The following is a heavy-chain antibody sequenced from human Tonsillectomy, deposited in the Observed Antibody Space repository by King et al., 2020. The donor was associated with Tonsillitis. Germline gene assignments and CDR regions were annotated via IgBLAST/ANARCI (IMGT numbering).Heavy chain of an antibody. CDR2: ISYDGSNK. V-gene: IGHV3-30*18. D-gene: IGHD2-2*01. Sequence: QVQLVESGGGVVQPGRSLRLSCTASGFPFSRYAIHWVRQAPGKGLEWVAVISYDGSNKYYADSVKARFTVSRDNAKNTLYLRMDSLRVDDTAMYYCAKDFSPYCSSTTCYAGVPSYGMDVWGQGTTVAVSS. CDR1: GFPFSRYA. J-gene: IGHJ6*02. CDR3: AKDFSPYCSSTTCYAGVPSYGMDV.